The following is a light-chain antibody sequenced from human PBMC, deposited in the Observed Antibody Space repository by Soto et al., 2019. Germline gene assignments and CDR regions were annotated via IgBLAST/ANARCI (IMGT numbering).Light chain of an antibody. CDR1: QSVSSNY. Sequence: EIVLTQSPGSLSLSPGERATLSCRASQSVSSNYLAWYQQKPGQAPKLLIYRASIRASGVPDRFTGSGSGTDFTLTISRLQPEDFADYCCQQSCSSPCTFGQGTKVDNK. CDR3: QQSCSSPCT. CDR2: RAS. J-gene: IGKJ1*01. V-gene: IGKV3-20*01.